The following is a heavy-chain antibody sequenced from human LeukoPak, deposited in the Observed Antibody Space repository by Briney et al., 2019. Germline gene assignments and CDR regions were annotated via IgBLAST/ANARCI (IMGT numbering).Heavy chain of an antibody. CDR1: GFTFSDHY. D-gene: IGHD1-26*01. J-gene: IGHJ3*01. V-gene: IGHV3-23*01. Sequence: PGWALRLSCAASGFTFSDHYMDWVRQAPGKGLEWVSASSGSGGSTYYADSVKGRFTISRDNSKNTLYLQMNSLRAEDTAVYYCAKDNTPYSGSYPNWGQGTMVTVSS. CDR3: AKDNTPYSGSYPN. CDR2: SSGSGGST.